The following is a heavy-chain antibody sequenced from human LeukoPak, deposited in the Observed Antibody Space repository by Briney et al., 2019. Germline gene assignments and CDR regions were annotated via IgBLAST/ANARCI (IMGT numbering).Heavy chain of an antibody. CDR3: ARDGGYYDSSGYLDY. CDR1: GFTFSSYW. V-gene: IGHV3-7*01. CDR2: IKQDGSEK. D-gene: IGHD3-22*01. Sequence: GGSLRLSRAASGFTFSSYWMSWVRQAPGKGLEWVANIKQDGSEKYYVDSVKGRFTISRDNAKNSLYLQMNSLRAEDTAVYYCARDGGYYDSSGYLDYWGQGTLVTVSS. J-gene: IGHJ4*02.